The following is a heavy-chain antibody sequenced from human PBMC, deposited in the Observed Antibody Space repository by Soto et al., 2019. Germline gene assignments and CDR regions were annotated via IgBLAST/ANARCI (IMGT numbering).Heavy chain of an antibody. CDR2: IWYDGSNK. J-gene: IGHJ6*02. CDR1: GFTFSSYG. Sequence: GGSLRLSCAASGFTFSSYGMHWVRQAPGKGLVWVAVIWYDGSNKYYADSVKGRFTISRDNSKNTLYLQMNSLRAEDTAVYYCARGRYCSSTSCSPMDVWGQGTTVTVSS. D-gene: IGHD2-2*01. CDR3: ARGRYCSSTSCSPMDV. V-gene: IGHV3-33*01.